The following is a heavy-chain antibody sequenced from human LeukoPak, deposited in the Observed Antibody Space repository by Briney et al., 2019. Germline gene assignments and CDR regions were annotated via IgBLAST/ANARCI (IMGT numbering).Heavy chain of an antibody. CDR3: ARHTAMVTSWSDP. CDR1: GGSFSGYY. J-gene: IGHJ5*02. Sequence: SETLSLTCAVYGGSFSGYYWSWIRQPPGKGLEWIGEINHSGSTNYNPSLKSRVTISVDTSKNQFSLKLSSVTASDTAVYYCARHTAMVTSWSDPWGQGTLVTVSS. V-gene: IGHV4-34*01. D-gene: IGHD5-18*01. CDR2: INHSGST.